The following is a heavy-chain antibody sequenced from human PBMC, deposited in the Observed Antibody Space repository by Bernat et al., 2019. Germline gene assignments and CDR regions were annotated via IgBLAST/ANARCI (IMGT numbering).Heavy chain of an antibody. V-gene: IGHV4-31*03. D-gene: IGHD5-24*01. J-gene: IGHJ4*02. CDR3: ARARDTRDSYNFDY. CDR1: GGSITSGGYY. CDR2: IYYSGST. Sequence: QVQLQESGPGLVKPSQTLSLTCIVSGGSITSGGYYWNWIRQHPGKGLEWIGFIYYSGSTSYNPSLRSRITISVDTSKNQFSLKLTSVTAADTAVYYCARARDTRDSYNFDYWGQGTLVTVSS.